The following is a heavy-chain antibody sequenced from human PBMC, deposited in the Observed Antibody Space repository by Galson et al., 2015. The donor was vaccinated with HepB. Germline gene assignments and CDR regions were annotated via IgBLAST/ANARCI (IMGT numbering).Heavy chain of an antibody. J-gene: IGHJ6*02. CDR2: IAHDGSNK. D-gene: IGHD3-22*01. CDR1: GFIFNTYA. Sequence: SLRLSCAASGFIFNTYALHWVRQAPGKGLEWVVVIAHDGSNKYYADSVKGRFTISRDNSKNTLYLQMNSLRPEDTAVYYCAKDPHYDRKYCYYGMDVWGQGTTVTVSS. V-gene: IGHV3-30*18. CDR3: AKDPHYDRKYCYYGMDV.